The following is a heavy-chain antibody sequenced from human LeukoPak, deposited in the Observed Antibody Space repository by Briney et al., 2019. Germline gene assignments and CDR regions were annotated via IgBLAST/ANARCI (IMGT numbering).Heavy chain of an antibody. Sequence: PGGSLRLSCAASGFTFSSYSMNWVRQAPGKGLEWVSYISSSSSTIYYADSVKGRFTISRDNAKNSLYLQMNSLRAEDTAVYYCAKDESGSYYDYWGQGTLVTVSS. D-gene: IGHD1-26*01. CDR2: ISSSSSTI. J-gene: IGHJ4*02. V-gene: IGHV3-48*01. CDR3: AKDESGSYYDY. CDR1: GFTFSSYS.